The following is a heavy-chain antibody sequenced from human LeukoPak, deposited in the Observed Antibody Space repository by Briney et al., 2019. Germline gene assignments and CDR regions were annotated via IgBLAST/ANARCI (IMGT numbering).Heavy chain of an antibody. CDR3: GSSPYVWGIDY. CDR1: GFTFSRYW. CDR2: ISTDGSST. Sequence: GGSLRLSCAASGFTFSRYWMHWLRQAPGKGLVWVSRISTDGSSTSYADSVKGRFTISRDNGKNTLYLQMNSLRADDTAVYYCGSSPYVWGIDYWGQGTLVTVSS. D-gene: IGHD3-16*01. J-gene: IGHJ4*02. V-gene: IGHV3-74*01.